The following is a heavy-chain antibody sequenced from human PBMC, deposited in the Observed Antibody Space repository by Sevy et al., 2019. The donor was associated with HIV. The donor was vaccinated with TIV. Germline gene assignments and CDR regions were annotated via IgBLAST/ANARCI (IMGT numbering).Heavy chain of an antibody. CDR3: ANAYSGSYSHTYLYALDV. J-gene: IGHJ6*02. V-gene: IGHV3-30*18. CDR2: ISHDGINE. CDR1: GFSFSYYG. D-gene: IGHD1-26*01. Sequence: GGSLRLSCIGSGFSFSYYGIHWVRQAPGKGLDWVALISHDGINEYYADSVKGRFTISRDNSKNTVYLEMNSLRNEDTAIYFCANAYSGSYSHTYLYALDVWGQGTTVTVSS.